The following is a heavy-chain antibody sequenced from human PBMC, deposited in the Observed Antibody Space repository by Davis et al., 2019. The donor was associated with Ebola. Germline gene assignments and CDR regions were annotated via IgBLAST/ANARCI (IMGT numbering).Heavy chain of an antibody. CDR2: INHSGST. J-gene: IGHJ4*02. CDR1: GGSFSGYY. D-gene: IGHD6-6*01. CDR3: ARRSNSPFDY. Sequence: MPSETLSLTCAVYGGSFSGYYWSWIRQPPGKGLEWIGEINHSGSTNYNPSLKSRVTISVDTSKKQFPLKLSSVTAADTAVYYCARRSNSPFDYWGQGTLVTVSS. V-gene: IGHV4-34*01.